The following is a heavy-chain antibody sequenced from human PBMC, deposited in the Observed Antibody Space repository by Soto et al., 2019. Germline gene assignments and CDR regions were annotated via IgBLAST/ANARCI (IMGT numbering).Heavy chain of an antibody. D-gene: IGHD2-8*01. Sequence: QVQLVQSGAEVKKPGASVKVSCKASGYTFTHYYIHWVRQAPGQGLEWMGMINPSGGSTDYAQKFQGRVTMTTDTSTTTVYIELSSRRSEDTAVYYCARPPFPGCINGVCYPCDHWGQGTLVTVSS. CDR2: INPSGGST. J-gene: IGHJ4*02. CDR1: GYTFTHYY. V-gene: IGHV1-46*01. CDR3: ARPPFPGCINGVCYPCDH.